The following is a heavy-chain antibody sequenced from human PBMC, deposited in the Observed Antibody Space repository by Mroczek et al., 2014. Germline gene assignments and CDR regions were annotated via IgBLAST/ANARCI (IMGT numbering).Heavy chain of an antibody. V-gene: IGHV1-2*02. CDR2: INPNSGGT. J-gene: IGHJ3*02. D-gene: IGHD1-7*01. CDR3: ARAARRIPKNWNYELDDGAFDI. Sequence: VQLVESGAEVKKPGASVKVSCKASGYTFTGYYMHWVRQAPGQGLEWMGWINPNSGGTNYAQKFQGRVTMTRDTSISTAYMELSRLRSDDTAVYYCARAARRIPKNWNYELDDGAFDIWGQGTMVTVSS. CDR1: GYTFTGYY.